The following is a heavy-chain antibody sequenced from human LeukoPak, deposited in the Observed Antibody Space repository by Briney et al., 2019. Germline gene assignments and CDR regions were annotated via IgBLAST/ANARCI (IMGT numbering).Heavy chain of an antibody. CDR3: AKDRPRGWEGVPAAIGVPDY. V-gene: IGHV3-23*01. D-gene: IGHD2-2*01. CDR2: ISGSGGST. CDR1: GFTFSSYA. J-gene: IGHJ4*02. Sequence: PGGSLRLSCAASGFTFSSYAMSWVRQAPGKGLEWVSAISGSGGSTYYADSVKGRFTISRDNSKNTLYLQMNSLRAEDTAVYCCAKDRPRGWEGVPAAIGVPDYWGQGTLVTVSS.